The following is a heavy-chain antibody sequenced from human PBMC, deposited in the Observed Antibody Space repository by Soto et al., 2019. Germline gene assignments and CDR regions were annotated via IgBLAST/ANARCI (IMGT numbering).Heavy chain of an antibody. J-gene: IGHJ4*02. Sequence: QVPLVQSGAEVKKPWASVKVSCKATGYSFTSYDFTWVRQAPGQGVEWMGWMNPNSGNTGYAQKFQGRVTMTRSTSIRIAYMELRSLRSEDTAVYYCVSGSFDWNNAPFDLWGQGTLVTVSS. CDR2: MNPNSGNT. D-gene: IGHD1-1*01. V-gene: IGHV1-8*01. CDR3: VSGSFDWNNAPFDL. CDR1: GYSFTSYD.